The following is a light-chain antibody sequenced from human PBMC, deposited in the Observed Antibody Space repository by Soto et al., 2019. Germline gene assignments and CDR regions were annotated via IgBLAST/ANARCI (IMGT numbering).Light chain of an antibody. V-gene: IGLV1-40*01. CDR1: SSNIGAGYD. CDR3: QSYDSSLSGPV. Sequence: QAVVTQPPSVSGAPGQRVTISCTGSSSNIGAGYDVHWYQQLPGTAPKLPIYGNSNRPSGVPDRFSGSKSGTSAYLAITGLQAEDEADYYCQSYDSSLSGPVFGGGTQLTVL. CDR2: GNS. J-gene: IGLJ2*01.